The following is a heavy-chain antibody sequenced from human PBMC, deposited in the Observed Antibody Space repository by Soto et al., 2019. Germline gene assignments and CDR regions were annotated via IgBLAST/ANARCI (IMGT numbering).Heavy chain of an antibody. CDR3: ARGAKGAYYYDSSGYYY. Sequence: GGSLRLSCAASGFTFSSYAMHWVRQAPGKGLEWVAVISYDGSNKYYADSVKGRFTISRDNSKNTLYLQMNSLRAEDTAVYYCARGAKGAYYYDSSGYYYWGQGTLVTVSS. CDR2: ISYDGSNK. V-gene: IGHV3-30-3*01. J-gene: IGHJ4*02. D-gene: IGHD3-22*01. CDR1: GFTFSSYA.